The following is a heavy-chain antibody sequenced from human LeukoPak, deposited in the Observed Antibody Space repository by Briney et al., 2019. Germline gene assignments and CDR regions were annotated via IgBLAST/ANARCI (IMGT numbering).Heavy chain of an antibody. D-gene: IGHD1/OR15-1a*01. J-gene: IGHJ6*03. CDR1: GGSISSGGYY. CDR3: ARGEQEYYYYYMDV. V-gene: IGHV4-31*03. CDR2: IYYSGST. Sequence: PSETLSLTCTVSGGSISSGGYYWSWIRQHPGKGLEWIGYIYYSGSTYYNPSLKSRVTISVDTSKNQFSLKLSSVTAADTAVYYCARGEQEYYYYYMDVWGKGTTVTVSS.